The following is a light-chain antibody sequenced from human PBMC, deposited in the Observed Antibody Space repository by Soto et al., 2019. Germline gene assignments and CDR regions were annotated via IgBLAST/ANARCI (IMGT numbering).Light chain of an antibody. CDR3: LSKTSSISYV. CDR2: EGS. CDR1: SSDVGSYNL. J-gene: IGLJ1*01. V-gene: IGLV2-14*02. Sequence: QSVLTQPASVSGSPGQSITISCTGTSSDVGSYNLVSWYQQHPGKAPKLMIYEGSKRPSGVSNRFSGSKSGNTASLTISGLQAEDEADYYCLSKTSSISYVFGTGTKVTVL.